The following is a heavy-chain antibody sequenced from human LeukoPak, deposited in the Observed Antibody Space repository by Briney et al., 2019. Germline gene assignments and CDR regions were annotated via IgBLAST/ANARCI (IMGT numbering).Heavy chain of an antibody. D-gene: IGHD3-22*01. CDR1: GGSISSHY. J-gene: IGHJ3*02. Sequence: SETLSLTCTVSGGSISSHYWSWIRQPPGKGLEWIGYIYYSGGTNYNPSLKSRVTISVDTSKNQFSLKLSSVTAADTAAYYCARKYYYDSSGYYYVGAFDIWGQGTMVTVSS. CDR2: IYYSGGT. CDR3: ARKYYYDSSGYYYVGAFDI. V-gene: IGHV4-59*11.